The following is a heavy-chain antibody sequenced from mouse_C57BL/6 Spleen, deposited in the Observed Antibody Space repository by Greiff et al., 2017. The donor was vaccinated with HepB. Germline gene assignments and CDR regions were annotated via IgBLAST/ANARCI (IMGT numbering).Heavy chain of an antibody. CDR1: GFTFSSYA. CDR2: ISDGGSYT. J-gene: IGHJ2*01. V-gene: IGHV5-4*01. CDR3: ARDKDYDYLFDY. D-gene: IGHD2-4*01. Sequence: EVKVIESGGGLVKPGGSLKLSCAASGFTFSSYAMSWVRQTPEKRLEWVATISDGGSYTYYPDNVKGRFTISRDNAKNNLYLQMSHLKSEDTAMYYCARDKDYDYLFDYWGQGTTLTVSS.